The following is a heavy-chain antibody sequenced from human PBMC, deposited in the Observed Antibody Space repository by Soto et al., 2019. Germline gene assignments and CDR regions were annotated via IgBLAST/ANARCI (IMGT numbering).Heavy chain of an antibody. CDR1: GFTVSSNY. Sequence: EVQLVESGGGLVQPGGSLRLSCAASGFTVSSNYMSWARQAPGKGLEWVSVIYSGGSTYYADSVKGRFTISRDNSKNTLYLQMNSLRAEDTAVYYCARDHSSSWPDWYFDLWGRGTLVTVSS. CDR3: ARDHSSSWPDWYFDL. D-gene: IGHD6-13*01. J-gene: IGHJ2*01. CDR2: IYSGGST. V-gene: IGHV3-66*01.